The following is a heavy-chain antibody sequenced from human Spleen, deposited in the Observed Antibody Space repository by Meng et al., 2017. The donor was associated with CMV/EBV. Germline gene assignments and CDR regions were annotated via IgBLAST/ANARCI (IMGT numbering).Heavy chain of an antibody. CDR1: GFPFTNYA. V-gene: IGHV3-23*03. Sequence: SGFPFTNYAMTWFRQAPETGLDCVSVICNDGSCTYYADSVKGRFTIFRDDSKNTLYLQMNSLRVEDTAVYYCARDSNDFWSGENDYWGQGTLVTVSS. J-gene: IGHJ4*02. D-gene: IGHD3-3*01. CDR2: ICNDGSCT. CDR3: ARDSNDFWSGENDY.